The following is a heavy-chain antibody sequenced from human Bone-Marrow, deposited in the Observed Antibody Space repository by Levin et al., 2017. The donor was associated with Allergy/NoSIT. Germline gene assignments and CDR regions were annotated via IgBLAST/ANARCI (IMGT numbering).Heavy chain of an antibody. D-gene: IGHD6-6*01. CDR3: VFWSSSSSPAYYYTLDV. V-gene: IGHV4-30-4*01. CDR1: GGSVSSGDSY. Sequence: SETLSLSCTVSGGSVSSGDSYWSWIRQPPGKGLEYIGYIYYTGTTSYNPSLKSRVTISRDTSKNQFSLRLTSVTAADSAVYYCVFWSSSSSPAYYYTLDVWGQGTTVTVSS. J-gene: IGHJ6*02. CDR2: IYYTGTT.